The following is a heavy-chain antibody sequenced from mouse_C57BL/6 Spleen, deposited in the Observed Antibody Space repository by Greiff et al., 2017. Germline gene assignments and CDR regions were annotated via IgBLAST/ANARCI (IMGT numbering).Heavy chain of an antibody. CDR3: ASHEGIDGYYGTWFAY. CDR1: GYNFTEST. J-gene: IGHJ3*01. Sequence: QVQLKQSGAELVKPGASVKLSCKASGYNFTESTIHWVKQRSGQGLEWIGWFYPGSGSIKYNEKFKDKATLTADKSYSTVYMELSRLTSEDSAGYFCASHEGIDGYYGTWFAYWGQGTLVTVSA. V-gene: IGHV1-62-2*01. D-gene: IGHD2-3*01. CDR2: FYPGSGSI.